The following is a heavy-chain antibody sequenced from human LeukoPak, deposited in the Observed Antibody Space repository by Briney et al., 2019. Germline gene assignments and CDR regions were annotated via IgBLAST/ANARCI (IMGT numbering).Heavy chain of an antibody. Sequence: EASVKVSCKASGYTFSDYYMHWVRQAPGQGLEWMGWINSHSGGTNYAQKFQGRVTMTRNTSISTAYMELSRLRSEDTAVYYCARGHVHSSGWLSGYYYYYMDVWGKGTTVTISS. CDR3: ARGHVHSSGWLSGYYYYYMDV. CDR1: GYTFSDYY. V-gene: IGHV1-2*02. D-gene: IGHD6-19*01. CDR2: INSHSGGT. J-gene: IGHJ6*03.